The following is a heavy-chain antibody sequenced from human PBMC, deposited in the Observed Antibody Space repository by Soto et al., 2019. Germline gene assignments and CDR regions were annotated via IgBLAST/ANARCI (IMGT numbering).Heavy chain of an antibody. CDR3: ARTYCISASCYGAWNWFDP. CDR1: GYTFTRYG. D-gene: IGHD2-2*01. CDR2: ISTYNGNT. Sequence: QVHLVQSGAEVMKPGASVKVSCKASGYTFTRYGITWVRHAPGPGLEWMGWISTYNGNTNYAQKSQGRVTMHTDTSTSTAYMELRSLRSDDTATYYGARTYCISASCYGAWNWFDPWGQGTLVTVSS. J-gene: IGHJ5*02. V-gene: IGHV1-18*01.